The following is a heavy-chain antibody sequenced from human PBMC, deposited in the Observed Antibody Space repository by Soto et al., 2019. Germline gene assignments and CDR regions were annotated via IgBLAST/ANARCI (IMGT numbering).Heavy chain of an antibody. CDR1: GFTFSAYT. D-gene: IGHD1-26*01. V-gene: IGHV3-30-3*01. CDR2: ISYDGNNE. Sequence: QVQLVESGGGVVQPGRSLRLSCAASGFTFSAYTMHWVRQPPGKGLEWVAVISYDGNNERYTDPVKGRFTVSRDNSKSTLYLQMNSLKSEVTAVYYCVRDGYSGRSDGFDIWGQGTMVTVSS. CDR3: VRDGYSGRSDGFDI. J-gene: IGHJ3*02.